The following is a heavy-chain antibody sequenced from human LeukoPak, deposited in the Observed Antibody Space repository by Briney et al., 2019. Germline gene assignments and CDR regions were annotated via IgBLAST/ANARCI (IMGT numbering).Heavy chain of an antibody. V-gene: IGHV3-23*01. CDR1: GFTFSSYA. J-gene: IGHJ4*02. CDR3: AKSRGYYYDSSGYPNYFHY. D-gene: IGHD3-22*01. Sequence: GGSLTLSCAASGFTFSSYAMTWVRQAPGKGLEWVSTINGSGGNTYYADSVKGRLTISKDNSKNTLYLQMNRLRAEDTAVYYCAKSRGYYYDSSGYPNYFHYWGQGTLVTVSS. CDR2: INGSGGNT.